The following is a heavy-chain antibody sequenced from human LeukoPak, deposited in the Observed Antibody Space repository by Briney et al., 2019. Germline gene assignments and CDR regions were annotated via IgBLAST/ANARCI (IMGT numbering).Heavy chain of an antibody. CDR2: INPSGGST. CDR1: GYTFTSYY. D-gene: IGHD3-9*01. J-gene: IGHJ5*02. CDR3: ARVYDILTGYYSQPYNWFDP. Sequence: ASVKVSCKASGYTFTSYYMYWVRQAPGQGLEWMGIINPSGGSTSYAQKFQGRVTMTRDTSTTTVYMELSSLRSEDTAVYYCARVYDILTGYYSQPYNWFDPWGQGTLVTVSS. V-gene: IGHV1-46*01.